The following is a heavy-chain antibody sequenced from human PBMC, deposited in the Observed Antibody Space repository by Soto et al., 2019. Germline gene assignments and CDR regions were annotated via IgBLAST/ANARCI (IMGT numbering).Heavy chain of an antibody. V-gene: IGHV5-51*01. Sequence: GESLKISCKGSGYSFTSYWIGWVRQMPGKGLEWMGIIYPGDSDTSYSPSFQGQVTISADKPISTAYLQWSSLNASDTAMYYCARRGDIVGAIGAFDIWGQGTMGTVSS. CDR3: ARRGDIVGAIGAFDI. CDR2: IYPGDSDT. CDR1: GYSFTSYW. D-gene: IGHD1-26*01. J-gene: IGHJ3*02.